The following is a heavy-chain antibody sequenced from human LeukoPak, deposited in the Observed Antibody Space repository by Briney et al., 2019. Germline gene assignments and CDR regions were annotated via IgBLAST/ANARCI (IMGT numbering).Heavy chain of an antibody. J-gene: IGHJ6*03. CDR2: ISSSSSYI. D-gene: IGHD3-3*02. V-gene: IGHV3-21*04. Sequence: GGSLRLSCAASGFTFSSYSMNWVRQAPGKGLEWVSSISSSSSYIYYADSVKGRFTISRDNSKNTLYLQMNSLRAEDTALYYCARVSSFPYYYYMDVWGKGTTVTISS. CDR1: GFTFSSYS. CDR3: ARVSSFPYYYYMDV.